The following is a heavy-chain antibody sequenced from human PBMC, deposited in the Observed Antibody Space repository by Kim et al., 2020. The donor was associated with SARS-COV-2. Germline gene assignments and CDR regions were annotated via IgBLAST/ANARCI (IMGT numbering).Heavy chain of an antibody. V-gene: IGHV4-39*01. CDR3: ARLDDFGFGHSIAVAVAH. Sequence: NSRVTISVDTSKNQFSLKLSSVTAADTAVYYCARLDDFGFGHSIAVAVAHWGQGTLVTVSS. D-gene: IGHD6-19*01. J-gene: IGHJ4*02.